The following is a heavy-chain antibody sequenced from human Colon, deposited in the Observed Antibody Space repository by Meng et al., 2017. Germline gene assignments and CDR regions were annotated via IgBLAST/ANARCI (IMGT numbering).Heavy chain of an antibody. Sequence: QVHLVQSGSEMKKPVASVKITCKTSGYSFSNYAMNWVRQAPGQGLEWMGWSNTKTGNPTYAQGFRGRFVFSLDTSASTAFLQINNLEVEDTAMYYCAREGGDSYIDYWCQGTLVTVSS. CDR3: AREGGDSYIDY. J-gene: IGHJ4*02. D-gene: IGHD3-10*01. CDR1: GYSFSNYA. V-gene: IGHV7-4-1*02. CDR2: SNTKTGNP.